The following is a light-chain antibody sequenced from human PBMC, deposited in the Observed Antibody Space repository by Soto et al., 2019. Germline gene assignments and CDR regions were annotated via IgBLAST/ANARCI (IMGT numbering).Light chain of an antibody. CDR1: QTISSW. Sequence: EIQMTQYRSTLSGSVGDRESITCRASQTISSWLAWYQQKPGKAPKLLIYKASTLKSGVPSRFSGSGSGTEFTLTISSLQPDDFATSYCQQFTNYPPITFGQGTRLEIK. J-gene: IGKJ5*01. CDR2: KAS. CDR3: QQFTNYPPIT. V-gene: IGKV1-5*03.